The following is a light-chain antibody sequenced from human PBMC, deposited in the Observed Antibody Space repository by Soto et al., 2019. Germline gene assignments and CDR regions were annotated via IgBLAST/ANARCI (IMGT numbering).Light chain of an antibody. CDR1: QSVSSN. Sequence: EIVMTQSPANLSVSPGERATLSCRASQSVSSNLAWYQQKPGQGPRLLIYGASTRATGIPARFSGSGSGTEFSLTISSLQSEDFAVYYCQQYNQWPPYTFGQGTQVEIK. CDR3: QQYNQWPPYT. V-gene: IGKV3-15*01. CDR2: GAS. J-gene: IGKJ2*01.